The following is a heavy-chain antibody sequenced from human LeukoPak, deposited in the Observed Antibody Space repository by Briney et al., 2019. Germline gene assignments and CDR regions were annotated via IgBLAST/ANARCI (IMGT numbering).Heavy chain of an antibody. J-gene: IGHJ4*02. V-gene: IGHV4-4*02. CDR2: VNLQGST. CDR3: ARGGIYCSSTSCFFDC. CDR1: GGSITNTNY. Sequence: SGTLSLTCGVSGGSITNTNYWTWVRQPPGKGLEWIGEVNLQGSTNYNPSLMGRVAIAVDTSENHISLQLTSVTAADTAVYYCARGGIYCSSTSCFFDCWGQGTLVTVSS. D-gene: IGHD2-2*01.